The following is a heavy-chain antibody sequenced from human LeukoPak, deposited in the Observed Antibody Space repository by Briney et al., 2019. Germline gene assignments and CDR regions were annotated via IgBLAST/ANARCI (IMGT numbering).Heavy chain of an antibody. CDR1: GFTFSSYA. V-gene: IGHV3-30-3*01. D-gene: IGHD2-2*03. J-gene: IGHJ4*02. CDR2: ISYDGSNK. CDR3: ARDGYCSSTGCSAYFFDS. Sequence: GGSLSLSCAASGFTFSSYAMHWVRQAPGKGLHWVAVISYDGSNKYYADSVKGRFTISRDNSKNTLYLQLNSLRPEDTALYYCARDGYCSSTGCSAYFFDSWGQGTLVTVSS.